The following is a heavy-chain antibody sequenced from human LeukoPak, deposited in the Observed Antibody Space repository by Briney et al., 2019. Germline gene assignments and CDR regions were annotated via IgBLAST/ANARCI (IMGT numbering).Heavy chain of an antibody. CDR3: ARGLYGSAYPKVYYYYYMDV. CDR1: GGSISSSDYY. CDR2: IFYSGST. D-gene: IGHD3-10*01. V-gene: IGHV4-39*07. J-gene: IGHJ6*03. Sequence: SETLSLTCSVSGGSISSSDYYWGWIRQPPGKGLEWIGSIFYSGSTYYNPSLKSRVTILVDTSKNQFSLKLSSVTAADTAVYYCARGLYGSAYPKVYYYYYMDVWGKGTTVTVSS.